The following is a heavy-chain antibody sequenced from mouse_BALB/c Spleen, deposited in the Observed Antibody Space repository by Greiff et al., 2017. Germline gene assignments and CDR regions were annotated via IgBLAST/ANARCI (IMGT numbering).Heavy chain of an antibody. Sequence: EVNLVESGGGLVQPGGSLKLSCAASGFTFSSYTMSWVRQTPEKRLEWVAYISNGGGSTYYPDTVKGRFTISRDNAKNTLYLQMSSLKSEDTAMYYCARHALYGNFSFYAMDYWGQGTSVTVSS. V-gene: IGHV5-12-2*01. D-gene: IGHD2-1*01. J-gene: IGHJ4*01. CDR3: ARHALYGNFSFYAMDY. CDR1: GFTFSSYT. CDR2: ISNGGGST.